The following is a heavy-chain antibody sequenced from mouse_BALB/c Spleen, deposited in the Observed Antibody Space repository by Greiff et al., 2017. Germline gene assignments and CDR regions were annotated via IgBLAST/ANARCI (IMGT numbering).Heavy chain of an antibody. V-gene: IGHV3-8*02. D-gene: IGHD1-2*01. CDR1: GDSITSGY. CDR2: ISYSGST. CDR3: ARVGITTVYYAMDY. Sequence: EVQRVESGPSLVKPSQTLSLTCSVTGDSITSGYWNWIRKFPGNKLEYMGYISYSGSTYYNPSLKSRISITRDTSKNQYYLQLNSVTTEDTATYYCARVGITTVYYAMDYWGQGTSVTVSS. J-gene: IGHJ4*01.